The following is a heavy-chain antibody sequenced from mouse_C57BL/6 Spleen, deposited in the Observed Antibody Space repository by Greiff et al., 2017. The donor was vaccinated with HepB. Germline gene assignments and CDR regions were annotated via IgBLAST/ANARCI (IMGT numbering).Heavy chain of an antibody. CDR3: ARGRRYYAMDY. CDR1: GYAFTNYL. CDR2: INPGSGGT. V-gene: IGHV1-54*01. Sequence: QVQLQHSGAELVRPGTSVKVSCKASGYAFTNYLIEWVKQRPGQGLEWIGVINPGSGGTNYNEKFKGKATLTADKSSITAYMQLSSLTSEDSAVYFCARGRRYYAMDYWGQGTSVTVSS. J-gene: IGHJ4*01.